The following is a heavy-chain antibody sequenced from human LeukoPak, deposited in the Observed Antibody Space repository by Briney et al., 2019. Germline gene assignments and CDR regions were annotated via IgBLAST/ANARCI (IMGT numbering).Heavy chain of an antibody. CDR1: GYAFNRYA. Sequence: ASVKVSCKASGYAFNRYAMNWVRQAPGQGLEWMGWINTATGNPTYAQDFTRRFVFSLDPSVSTAYLQISSLKAEDTAVYYCARDSISGSYVHFDNWGQGTLVTVSS. CDR2: INTATGNP. J-gene: IGHJ4*02. V-gene: IGHV7-4-1*02. CDR3: ARDSISGSYVHFDN. D-gene: IGHD1-26*01.